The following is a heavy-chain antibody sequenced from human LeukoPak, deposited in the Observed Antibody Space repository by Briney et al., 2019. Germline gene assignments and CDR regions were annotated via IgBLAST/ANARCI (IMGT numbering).Heavy chain of an antibody. V-gene: IGHV4-31*03. CDR3: ARGIVVVANFDF. J-gene: IGHJ4*02. Sequence: PSESLSLICTVSGGSISSGGYYWGWLRQRPGKGLEWSGYICYSGSTYYNPSLKRGVTISVDTSKNQFSLKRSSVTAADTAVYYCARGIVVVANFDFWGQGTLVTVSS. CDR2: ICYSGST. CDR1: GGSISSGGYY. D-gene: IGHD3-22*01.